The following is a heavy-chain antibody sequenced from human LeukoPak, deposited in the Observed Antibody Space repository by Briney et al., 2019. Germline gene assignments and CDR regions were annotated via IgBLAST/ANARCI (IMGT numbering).Heavy chain of an antibody. Sequence: SETLSLTCTVFGGSISSYYWTWIRQPPGKGLEWIGFIYYSGATKYNPSLESRVTVSLDTSKNQFSLRLNSVTAADTAVYYCARRVAVPGSYYFDYWSQGTLVTVSS. CDR3: ARRVAVPGSYYFDY. V-gene: IGHV4-59*08. J-gene: IGHJ4*02. D-gene: IGHD2-15*01. CDR1: GGSISSYY. CDR2: IYYSGAT.